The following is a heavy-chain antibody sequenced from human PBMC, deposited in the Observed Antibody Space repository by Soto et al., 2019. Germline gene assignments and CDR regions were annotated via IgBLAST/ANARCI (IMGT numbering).Heavy chain of an antibody. CDR3: AKSGLRYFDWSSFDY. J-gene: IGHJ4*02. CDR2: ISGSGGST. CDR1: GFTFSNYA. D-gene: IGHD3-9*01. Sequence: PGGSLRLSCAASGFTFSNYAMNWVRQAPGKGLEWVSTISGSGGSTYYADSVKGRFTISRDNSKNTLYLQMNSLRAEDTAVYYCAKSGLRYFDWSSFDYWGQGTLVTVSS. V-gene: IGHV3-23*01.